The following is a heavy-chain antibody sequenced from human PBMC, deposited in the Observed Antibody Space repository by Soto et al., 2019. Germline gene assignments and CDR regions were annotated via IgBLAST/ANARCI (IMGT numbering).Heavy chain of an antibody. Sequence: SETLSLTCAVSGGSISSGGYSWSWIRQPPGKGLEWIGYIYHSGITYYNPSLKTRVTISLDTSKNQFSLNLSSVTAADTAVYYCARCRPVLLWFGESNNWFDPWGQGTLVTVSS. CDR3: ARCRPVLLWFGESNNWFDP. J-gene: IGHJ5*02. CDR1: GGSISSGGYS. D-gene: IGHD3-10*01. V-gene: IGHV4-30-2*05. CDR2: IYHSGIT.